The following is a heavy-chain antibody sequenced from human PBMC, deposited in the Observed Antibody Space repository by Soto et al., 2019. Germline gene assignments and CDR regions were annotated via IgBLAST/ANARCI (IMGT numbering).Heavy chain of an antibody. J-gene: IGHJ6*03. V-gene: IGHV4-39*07. CDR2: IYYSGST. Sequence: NPSETLSLTCTVSGGSISSSSYYWGWIRQPPGKGLEWIGSIYYSGSTYYNPSLKSRVTISVDTSKNQFSLKLSSVTAADTAVYYCARGGVSDDSNYYYYYMDVWGKGTTVTVSS. CDR3: ARGGVSDDSNYYYYYMDV. D-gene: IGHD3-16*01. CDR1: GGSISSSSYY.